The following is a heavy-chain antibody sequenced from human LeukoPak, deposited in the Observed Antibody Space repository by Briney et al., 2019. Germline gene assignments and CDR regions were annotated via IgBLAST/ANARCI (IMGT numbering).Heavy chain of an antibody. CDR1: GFTFDDYA. V-gene: IGHV3-30*02. CDR2: IRYDGTID. CDR3: AKASDGTGTYGFDY. J-gene: IGHJ4*02. D-gene: IGHD3-10*01. Sequence: GGSLRLSCAASGFTFDDYAMHWVRQAPGKGLEWVAFIRYDGTIDSYAESVKGRFTISRDNSKNMLYLQMNSLRGDDTAVYYGAKASDGTGTYGFDYWGQGTLVTVSS.